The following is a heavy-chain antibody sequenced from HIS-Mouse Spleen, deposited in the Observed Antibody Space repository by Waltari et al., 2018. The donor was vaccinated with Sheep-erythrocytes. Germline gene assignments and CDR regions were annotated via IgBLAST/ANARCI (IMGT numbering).Heavy chain of an antibody. CDR2: IRGSVGST. V-gene: IGHV3-23*01. J-gene: IGHJ3*02. D-gene: IGHD1-26*01. Sequence: EVQLLESGGGLVQPGGSLRLSCAASGFTFSSYAMSWVRQAPGRGLAVASAIRGSVGSTNHADSGKGRFTISRDNSKNTLDLQMNSLRAEDTAVYYCALGTGVGSAFDIWGQGTMVTVSS. CDR3: ALGTGVGSAFDI. CDR1: GFTFSSYA.